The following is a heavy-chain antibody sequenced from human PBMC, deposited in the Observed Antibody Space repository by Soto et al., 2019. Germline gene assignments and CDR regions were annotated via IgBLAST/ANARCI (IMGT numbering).Heavy chain of an antibody. CDR2: IYYSGTT. CDR3: ARREIQGPIDY. Sequence: QVQLQESGPGLVKPSDTLSLTCAVSGYSISSSNWWGWIRQPPGKGLEGIGYIYYSGTTYYKPSLKRPVTTSVDPSKNQFSLKLTSVTAVDTAVYYCARREIQGPIDYWGQGTLVTVSS. D-gene: IGHD1-26*01. J-gene: IGHJ4*02. CDR1: GYSISSSNW. V-gene: IGHV4-28*01.